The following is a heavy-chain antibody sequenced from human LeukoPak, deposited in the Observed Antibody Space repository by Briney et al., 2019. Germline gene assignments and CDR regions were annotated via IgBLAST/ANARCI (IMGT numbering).Heavy chain of an antibody. CDR3: AIQGGSYGYSAFY. CDR1: GFTFSSYA. Sequence: RPGGSLRLSCAASGFTFSSYAMSWVRQAPGKGLEWVSAISGSGGSTYYADSVKGRFTISRDNSKNTLYLQMNSLRAEDTAVYYCAIQGGSYGYSAFYWGQGTLVTVSS. CDR2: ISGSGGST. V-gene: IGHV3-23*01. D-gene: IGHD5-18*01. J-gene: IGHJ4*02.